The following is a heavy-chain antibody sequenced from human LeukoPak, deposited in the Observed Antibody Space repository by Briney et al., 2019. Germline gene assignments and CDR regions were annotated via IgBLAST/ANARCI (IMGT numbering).Heavy chain of an antibody. J-gene: IGHJ4*02. CDR2: INPNSGGT. Sequence: GASVKVSRKASGYTFTGYYMHWVRQAPGQGLEWMGWINPNSGGTNYAQKFQGRVTITRDTSISTAYMELSRLRSDDTAVYYCASYSGLRLGELSLYLIDYWGQGTLVTVSS. D-gene: IGHD3-16*02. CDR3: ASYSGLRLGELSLYLIDY. V-gene: IGHV1-2*02. CDR1: GYTFTGYY.